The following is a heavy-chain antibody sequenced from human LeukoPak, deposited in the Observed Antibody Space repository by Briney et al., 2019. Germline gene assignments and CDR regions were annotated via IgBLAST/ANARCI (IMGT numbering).Heavy chain of an antibody. J-gene: IGHJ4*02. CDR1: GFTFSSYG. CDR2: ISYDGSNK. CDR3: AKDRAAGLDY. Sequence: GGSLRLSCAASGFTFSSYGMHWVRQAPGKGLEWVAVISYDGSNKYYADSVKGRFTISRDNSQNTLYLQMNSLRAEDTAVYYCAKDRAAGLDYWGQGTLVTVSP. D-gene: IGHD6-13*01. V-gene: IGHV3-30*18.